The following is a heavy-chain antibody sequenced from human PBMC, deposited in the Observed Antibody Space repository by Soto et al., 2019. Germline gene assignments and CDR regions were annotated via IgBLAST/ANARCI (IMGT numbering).Heavy chain of an antibody. CDR1: GGSISRGGYY. Sequence: QGQLQESGQGLVKPSQTMSLTCTVSGGSISRGGYYWSWIRQHPGKCLAWMGYSYYSGSTYYNPSVKSRVTISVDTSNHQFAMQLRSVTAAATAVSYWASTPRYLRQGTLVSV. CDR3: ASTPRY. J-gene: IGHJ4*02. CDR2: SYYSGST. D-gene: IGHD2-15*01. V-gene: IGHV4-31*03.